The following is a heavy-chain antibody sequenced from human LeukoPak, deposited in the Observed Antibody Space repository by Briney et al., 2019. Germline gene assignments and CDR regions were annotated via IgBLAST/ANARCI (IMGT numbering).Heavy chain of an antibody. CDR2: IPCGSSLI. D-gene: IGHD3-22*01. V-gene: IGHV3-21*01. Sequence: PGGSLRLSCAASGFTFSTYSMNWVRQAPGKGLEWVSSIPCGSSLIYYADSLKGRFTISRDNSKNSLHLQMNSLRAEDTAVYYCARNYDSSGYWYNWFDPWGQGTLVTVSS. CDR1: GFTFSTYS. J-gene: IGHJ5*02. CDR3: ARNYDSSGYWYNWFDP.